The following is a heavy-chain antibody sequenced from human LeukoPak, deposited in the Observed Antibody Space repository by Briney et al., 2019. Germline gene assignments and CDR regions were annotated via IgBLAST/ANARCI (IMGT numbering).Heavy chain of an antibody. CDR2: IIPIFGTA. CDR3: ARGLPWGSEEFDY. Sequence: SVKVSCKASGGTFSSYAISWVRQAPGQGLEWMGRIIPIFGTANYAQKFQGRVTITTDESTSTAYMELSSLRSEDTAVYYCARGLPWGSEEFDYWGQGTLVTVSS. CDR1: GGTFSSYA. D-gene: IGHD7-27*01. V-gene: IGHV1-69*05. J-gene: IGHJ4*02.